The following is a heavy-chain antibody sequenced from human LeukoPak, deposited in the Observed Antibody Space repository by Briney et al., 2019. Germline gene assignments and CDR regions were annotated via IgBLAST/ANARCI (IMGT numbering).Heavy chain of an antibody. J-gene: IGHJ4*02. CDR3: ASQGPLIDY. CDR2: IYNSGST. D-gene: IGHD3-16*01. V-gene: IGHV4-4*07. CDR1: GDSISNYY. Sequence: SETLSLTCSVSGDSISNYYLSWIRQPAGKGLEWIGHIYNSGSTNYNPSLMSRVTMSVDTSKNQFSLKLSSVTAADTAVYYCASQGPLIDYWGQGTLVTVSS.